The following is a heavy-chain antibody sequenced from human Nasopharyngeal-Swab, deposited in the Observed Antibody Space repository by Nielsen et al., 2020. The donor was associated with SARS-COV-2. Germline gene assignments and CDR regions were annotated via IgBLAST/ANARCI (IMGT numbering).Heavy chain of an antibody. CDR3: AKGVDYGDYGRGFDY. D-gene: IGHD4-17*01. CDR1: GFTFSSYS. CDR2: INVDGSSI. V-gene: IGHV3-74*01. J-gene: IGHJ4*02. Sequence: GESLKISCVASGFTFSSYSMYWVRQAPGQGLVCVSQINVDGSSINCADSVKGRFTISRDNAKNSLYLQMNSLRAEDTALYCCAKGVDYGDYGRGFDYWGQGTLVTVSS.